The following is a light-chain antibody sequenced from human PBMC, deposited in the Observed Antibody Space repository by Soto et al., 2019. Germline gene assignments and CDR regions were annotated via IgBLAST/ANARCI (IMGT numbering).Light chain of an antibody. Sequence: QSVLTQPASVSGSPGQSITISCTGTSSDVGGYNFVSWYQQHPGKVPKLMIYDVTKRPSDVSNRFSGSKSGNTASLTISGLQAEDEADYYCCSYAGSRTWVFGGGTKLTVL. CDR3: CSYAGSRTWV. V-gene: IGLV2-23*02. CDR1: SSDVGGYNF. CDR2: DVT. J-gene: IGLJ3*02.